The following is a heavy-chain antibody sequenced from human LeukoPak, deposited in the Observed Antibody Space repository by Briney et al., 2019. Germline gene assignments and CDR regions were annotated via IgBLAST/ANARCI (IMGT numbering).Heavy chain of an antibody. V-gene: IGHV4-31*03. CDR3: ARDGH. Sequence: SETLSLTCTVSGGSISSGGYYWSWLRQHPGKGLEWIGYIYYSGSTYYNPSLKSRVTISVDTSKNQFSLELSSVTAADTAVYYCARDGHWGQGTLVTVSS. CDR2: IYYSGST. J-gene: IGHJ4*02. CDR1: GGSISSGGYY.